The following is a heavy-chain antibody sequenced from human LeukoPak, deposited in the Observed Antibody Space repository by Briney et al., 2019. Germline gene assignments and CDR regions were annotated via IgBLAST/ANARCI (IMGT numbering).Heavy chain of an antibody. CDR3: ARDATRGGDFDY. J-gene: IGHJ4*02. CDR2: SSSGSTI. D-gene: IGHD3-16*01. V-gene: IGHV3-69-1*01. Sequence: PVQPLDSPSVSSSGSTIYYADSVKGRFTISRDNAKNSLYLQMNSLRAEDTAVYYCARDATRGGDFDYWGQGTLVTVSS.